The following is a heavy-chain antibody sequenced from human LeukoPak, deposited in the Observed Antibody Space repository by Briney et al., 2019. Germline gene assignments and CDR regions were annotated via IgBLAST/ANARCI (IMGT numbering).Heavy chain of an antibody. Sequence: GGSLRLSCAASGFTFSTYWMTWVRQAPGKGLEWVANIKRDGSDKYYVDSVKGRFTISRDNSKNTLYLQMNSLRAEDTAIYYCAKEGPGGLRGDAFDIWGQGTMVTVSS. V-gene: IGHV3-7*03. J-gene: IGHJ3*02. CDR3: AKEGPGGLRGDAFDI. CDR1: GFTFSTYW. D-gene: IGHD5-12*01. CDR2: IKRDGSDK.